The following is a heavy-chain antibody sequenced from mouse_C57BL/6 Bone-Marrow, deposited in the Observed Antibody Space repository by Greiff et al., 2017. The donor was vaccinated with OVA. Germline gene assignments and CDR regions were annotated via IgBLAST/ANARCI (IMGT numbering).Heavy chain of an antibody. J-gene: IGHJ3*01. CDR1: GFTFSNYW. CDR3: TVGYPAWFAY. V-gene: IGHV6-3*01. CDR2: IRLKSDNYAT. D-gene: IGHD2-2*01. Sequence: EVKLLESGGGLVQPGGSMKLSCVASGFTFSNYWMNWVRQSPEKGLEWVAQIRLKSDNYATHYAESVKGRFTISRADSKSSVYLQMNNLRAEYTGIYYCTVGYPAWFAYWGQGTLVTVSA.